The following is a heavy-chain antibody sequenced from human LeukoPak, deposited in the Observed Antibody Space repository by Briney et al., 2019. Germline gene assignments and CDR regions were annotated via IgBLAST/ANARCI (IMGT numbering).Heavy chain of an antibody. D-gene: IGHD3-3*01. V-gene: IGHV4-39*02. CDR3: AREYYDLWSGYYHPYFDY. Sequence: KTSETLSLTCTVSGGSISSSSYYWGWIRQPPGKGLERIGSIYYSGSTYYNPSLKSRVTISVDTSKNQFSLKLSSVTAADTAVYYCAREYYDLWSGYYHPYFDYWGQGTLVTVSS. CDR1: GGSISSSSYY. CDR2: IYYSGST. J-gene: IGHJ4*02.